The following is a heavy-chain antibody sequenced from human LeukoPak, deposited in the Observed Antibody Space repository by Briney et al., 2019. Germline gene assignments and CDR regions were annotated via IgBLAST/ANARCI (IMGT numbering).Heavy chain of an antibody. CDR1: GFTFSGSA. CDR2: IRSKANSYAT. D-gene: IGHD6-19*01. V-gene: IGHV3-73*01. Sequence: GGSLRLSCAASGFTFSGSAMHWVRQASGKGLEWVGRIRSKANSYATAYAASVKGRFTISRDDSKNTAYLQMNSLKTEDTAVYYCTRGADYPSGWYLIDPWGQGTLVTVSS. J-gene: IGHJ5*02. CDR3: TRGADYPSGWYLIDP.